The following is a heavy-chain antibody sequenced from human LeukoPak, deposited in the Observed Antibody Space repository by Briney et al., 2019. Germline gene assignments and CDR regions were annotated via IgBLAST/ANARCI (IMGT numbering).Heavy chain of an antibody. D-gene: IGHD2-15*01. CDR2: ISYDGSNK. J-gene: IGHJ4*02. V-gene: IGHV3-30-3*01. CDR1: GFTFSSYA. CDR3: ARDGDIVVVVAATFYFDY. Sequence: GGSLRLSCAASGFTFSSYAMHWVRQAPGMGLEWVAVISYDGSNKYYADSVKGRFTISRDNSKNTLYLQMNSLGAEDTAVYYCARDGDIVVVVAATFYFDYWGQGTLVTVSS.